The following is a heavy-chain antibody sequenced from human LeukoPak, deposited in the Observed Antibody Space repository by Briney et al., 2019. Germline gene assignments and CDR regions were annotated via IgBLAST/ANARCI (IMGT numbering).Heavy chain of an antibody. J-gene: IGHJ4*02. CDR2: INVDTGNT. Sequence: ASVKVSCKTSGYNITSYFIQWVRQAPGQRFEWMGWINVDTGNTKYSRKFQGRVTITKDTSASTAYMDLSSLGSEDTAVYYCASEGADSSSWLYLDYWGQGTLVTVSS. CDR3: ASEGADSSSWLYLDY. V-gene: IGHV1-3*01. CDR1: GYNITSYF. D-gene: IGHD6-13*01.